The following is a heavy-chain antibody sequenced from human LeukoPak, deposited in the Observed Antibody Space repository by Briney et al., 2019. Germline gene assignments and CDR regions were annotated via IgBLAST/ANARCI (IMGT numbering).Heavy chain of an antibody. V-gene: IGHV3-21*01. J-gene: IGHJ6*02. Sequence: GGSLRLSCAASGFTFSSYSMNWVRQAPGKGLEWVSSISSSSSYIYYADSVKGRFTISRDNAKNSLYLQMNSLRAEDTDVYYCARDEGYCSRNSCYGDSKGMDVWGQGTAVIVSS. D-gene: IGHD2-2*01. CDR3: ARDEGYCSRNSCYGDSKGMDV. CDR1: GFTFSSYS. CDR2: ISSSSSYI.